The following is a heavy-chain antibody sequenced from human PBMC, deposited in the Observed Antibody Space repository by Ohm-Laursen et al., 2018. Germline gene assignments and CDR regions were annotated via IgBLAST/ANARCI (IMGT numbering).Heavy chain of an antibody. CDR3: AGRGY. D-gene: IGHD1-26*01. Sequence: GTLSLTCAVYGGSFSDYHWSWIRQPPGKGLEWIGEINHSGSTNYNPSLKSRVIISVDTSKNQVSLNLSSVTAADTAVYYCAGRGYWGQGTLVTVSS. J-gene: IGHJ4*02. CDR2: INHSGST. CDR1: GGSFSDYH. V-gene: IGHV4-34*01.